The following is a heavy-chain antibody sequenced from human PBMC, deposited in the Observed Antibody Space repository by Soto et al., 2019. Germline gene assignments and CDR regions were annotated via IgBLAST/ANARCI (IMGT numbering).Heavy chain of an antibody. CDR1: GGSISSGGYS. Sequence: PSETLSLTCAVSGGSISSGGYSWSWIRQPPGKGLEWIGYIYHSGRTYYNPSLKSRVTISVDRSKNQFSLKLSSVTAADTAVYYCATMGTPVTGLYYFDYWGQGTLVTVSS. CDR2: IYHSGRT. V-gene: IGHV4-30-2*01. J-gene: IGHJ4*02. D-gene: IGHD4-17*01. CDR3: ATMGTPVTGLYYFDY.